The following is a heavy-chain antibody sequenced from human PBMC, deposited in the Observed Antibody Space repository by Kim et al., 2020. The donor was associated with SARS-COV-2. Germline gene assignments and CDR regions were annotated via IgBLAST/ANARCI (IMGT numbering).Heavy chain of an antibody. V-gene: IGHV4-34*01. J-gene: IGHJ4*02. CDR3: ARHHKVITMVRGAMVY. Sequence: SLKSRVTISVDTSKNQFSLKLSSVTAADTAVYYCARHHKVITMVRGAMVYWGQGTLVTVSS. D-gene: IGHD3-10*01.